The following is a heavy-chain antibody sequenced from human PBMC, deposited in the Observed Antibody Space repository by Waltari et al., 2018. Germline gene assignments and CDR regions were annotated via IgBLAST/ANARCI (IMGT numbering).Heavy chain of an antibody. CDR2: GYYSGRT. V-gene: IGHV4-39*02. CDR3: ARSFYFYDSSGYYPSYFDY. Sequence: QLQLQESGPRLVKPSETLSLTCSVSGDSISSTTYYLGWIRQPPGKGLEWIGSGYYSGRTYDNPSLKSRVTISVDTAKNHFSLNLSSVTAADTAVYYCARSFYFYDSSGYYPSYFDYWGQGTLVTVSS. CDR1: GDSISSTTYY. J-gene: IGHJ4*02. D-gene: IGHD3-22*01.